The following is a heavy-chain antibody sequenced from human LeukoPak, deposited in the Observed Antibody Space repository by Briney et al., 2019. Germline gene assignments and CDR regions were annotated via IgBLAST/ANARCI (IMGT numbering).Heavy chain of an antibody. CDR3: AGVATKFEILYHDF. J-gene: IGHJ4*02. CDR2: INPRTGAT. V-gene: IGHV1-2*02. Sequence: ASVTVSCKTSGCTFSDHYIYWLRQTPKQGLEWIGFINPRTGATYYAENFQGRVTLTRNTSISTAYLELRSDDTAGYYCAGVATKFEILYHDFWVQGNLVTVSS. CDR1: GCTFSDHY. D-gene: IGHD3-10*01.